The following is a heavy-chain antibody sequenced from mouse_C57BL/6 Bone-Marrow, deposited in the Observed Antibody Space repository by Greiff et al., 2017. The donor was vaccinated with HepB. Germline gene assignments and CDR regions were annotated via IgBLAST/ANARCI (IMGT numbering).Heavy chain of an antibody. D-gene: IGHD1-1*01. J-gene: IGHJ4*01. V-gene: IGHV1-52*01. CDR1: GYTFTSYW. CDR2: IDPSDSET. Sequence: QVQLQQPGAELVRPGSSVKLSCKASGYTFTSYWMHWVKQRPIQSLEWIGNIDPSDSETHYNQKFKDKATLTVDKSSSTAYMQLSSLTSEDSAVYYCARSGYGTLYAMDYWGQGTSVTVSS. CDR3: ARSGYGTLYAMDY.